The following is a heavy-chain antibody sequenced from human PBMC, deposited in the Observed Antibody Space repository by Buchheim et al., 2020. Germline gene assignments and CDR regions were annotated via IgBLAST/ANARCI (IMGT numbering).Heavy chain of an antibody. J-gene: IGHJ4*02. CDR3: SLYSTYWGGN. D-gene: IGHD6-13*01. V-gene: IGHV3-23*04. Sequence: EVQLVESGGGLVQPGGSLRLSCAASGFIFGSYAMTWVRQAPGKGLEWVSLISSSGDSTYYADSVKGRFTISRDNSKNTLYLQMNSLRAEDTAVYYCSLYSTYWGGNWGQGTL. CDR1: GFIFGSYA. CDR2: ISSSGDST.